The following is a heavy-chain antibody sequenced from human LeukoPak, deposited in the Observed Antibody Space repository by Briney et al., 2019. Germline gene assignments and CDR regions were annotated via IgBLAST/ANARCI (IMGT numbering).Heavy chain of an antibody. CDR3: AKQSAGSAAWYSLHYDF. V-gene: IGHV3-23*01. Sequence: GGSLRLSCAASGFTFSSYAMSWVRQAPGRGLEWVSSVDGGGGGTYYADSVKGRFTISRDNSKDTLYLQMNGLRAEDTAVYFCAKQSAGSAAWYSLHYDFWGQGTLVTVSS. D-gene: IGHD6-13*01. CDR2: VDGGGGGT. J-gene: IGHJ4*02. CDR1: GFTFSSYA.